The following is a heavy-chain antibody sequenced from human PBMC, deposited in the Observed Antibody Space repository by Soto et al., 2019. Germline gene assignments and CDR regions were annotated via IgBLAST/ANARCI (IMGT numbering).Heavy chain of an antibody. V-gene: IGHV3-15*01. D-gene: IGHD4-4*01. CDR3: TTDYSYYYYYGMDV. J-gene: IGHJ6*02. CDR2: IKSKTDGGTT. Sequence: GALRLSCAASGFTFSNAWMRWVRPASWTGLEWVGRIKSKTDGGTTDYAAPVKGRFTISRDDSKNTLYLQMNSLKTEDTAVYYCTTDYSYYYYYGMDVWGQGTTVTVSS. CDR1: GFTFSNAW.